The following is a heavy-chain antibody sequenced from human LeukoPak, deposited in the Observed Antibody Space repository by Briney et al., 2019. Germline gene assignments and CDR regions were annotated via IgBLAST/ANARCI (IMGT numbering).Heavy chain of an antibody. CDR2: IYYSGST. Sequence: SETLSLNCTVSGGSISSSSYYWGWLRQPPGKRLEWIGSIYYSGSTYYNPSLKSRVTISVDTSKNQFSLKLSSVTAADTAVYYCARPSYDILTGYSMGIGYWGQGTLVTVSS. CDR1: GGSISSSSYY. V-gene: IGHV4-39*01. J-gene: IGHJ4*02. CDR3: ARPSYDILTGYSMGIGY. D-gene: IGHD3-9*01.